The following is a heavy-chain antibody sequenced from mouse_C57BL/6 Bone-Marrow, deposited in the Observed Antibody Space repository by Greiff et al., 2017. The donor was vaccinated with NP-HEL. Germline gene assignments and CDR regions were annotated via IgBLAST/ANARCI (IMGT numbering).Heavy chain of an antibody. CDR2: INPSNGGT. Sequence: QVQLKQPGTELVKPGASVKLSCKASGYTFTSYWMHWVKQRPGHGLEWIGNINPSNGGTNYNEKFKSKATLTVDKSSSTAYMQLSSLTSEDSAVYYCAREGWYYDPFDYWGQGTTLTVSS. CDR3: AREGWYYDPFDY. J-gene: IGHJ2*01. D-gene: IGHD2-4*01. CDR1: GYTFTSYW. V-gene: IGHV1-53*01.